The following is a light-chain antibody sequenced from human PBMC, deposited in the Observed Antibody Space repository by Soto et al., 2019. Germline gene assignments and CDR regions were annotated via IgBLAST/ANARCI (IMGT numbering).Light chain of an antibody. CDR3: QQYGSSPWT. Sequence: EIVLTQSPGTLSLSPGERATLSCRASQSVSSSYLAWYQQKPGQAPRLLIYGALSRATGIPDRFSGSGSGTDFTLTSSRLEPEDVAVYYCQQYGSSPWTFGQGTKVEIK. J-gene: IGKJ1*01. CDR2: GAL. V-gene: IGKV3-20*01. CDR1: QSVSSSY.